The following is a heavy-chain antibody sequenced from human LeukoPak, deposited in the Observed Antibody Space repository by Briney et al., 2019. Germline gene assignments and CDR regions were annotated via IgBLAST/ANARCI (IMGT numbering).Heavy chain of an antibody. CDR3: ARGRVEAEFGELLYNWFDP. J-gene: IGHJ5*02. V-gene: IGHV4-59*01. CDR1: GGSISTYY. CDR2: IYHSGST. Sequence: SETLSLTCTVSGGSISTYYWNWIRQPPGKGLEWIGYIYHSGSTNYNPSLQSRVTISVDTSKNQFSLNLNSVTAADTAVYYCARGRVEAEFGELLYNWFDPWGQGTLVTVSS. D-gene: IGHD3-10*01.